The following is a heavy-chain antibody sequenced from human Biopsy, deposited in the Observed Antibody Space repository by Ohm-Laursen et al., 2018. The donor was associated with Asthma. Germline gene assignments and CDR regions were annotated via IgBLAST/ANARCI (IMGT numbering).Heavy chain of an antibody. CDR2: MSFDGRQT. CDR1: GFTFSSFA. CDR3: AKERYYDFWSGYPI. D-gene: IGHD3-3*01. J-gene: IGHJ3*02. V-gene: IGHV3-30*18. Sequence: SLRLSCTASGFTFSSFAMTWVRQAPGKGLEWVAVMSFDGRQTYYADSVKGRFTISRDNSKNTLYLQMNSLRAEDTAVYYCAKERYYDFWSGYPIWGQGTMVTVSS.